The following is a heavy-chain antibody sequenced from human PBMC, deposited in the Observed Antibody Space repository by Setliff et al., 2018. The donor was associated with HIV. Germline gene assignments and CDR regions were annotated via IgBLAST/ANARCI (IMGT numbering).Heavy chain of an antibody. J-gene: IGHJ4*01. V-gene: IGHV1-69*06. CDR2: IIPMFGTA. CDR1: GDTFSSYA. Sequence: SVKVSCKASGDTFSSYAISWVRQAPGQGLEWMGRIIPMFGTANYAQKFQGRVTITADKSTSTAYMELSSLRSEDTAVYYCARGRGPSRFDYWGQGTLVTVSS. CDR3: ARGRGPSRFDY.